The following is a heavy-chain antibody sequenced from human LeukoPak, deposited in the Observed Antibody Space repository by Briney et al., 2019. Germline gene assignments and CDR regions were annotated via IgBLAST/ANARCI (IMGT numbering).Heavy chain of an antibody. V-gene: IGHV3-48*03. CDR3: ARRTTVVGPAPFDH. D-gene: IGHD4-23*01. CDR1: GFIFSSYE. Sequence: GGSLRLSCAASGFIFSSYEMNWVRQAPGKGLEWVSYISSSGNTIYYADSVKGRFTISRDNAKNSLYLQMNSLRAEDTAVYYCARRTTVVGPAPFDHWGQGTLVTVSS. J-gene: IGHJ4*02. CDR2: ISSSGNTI.